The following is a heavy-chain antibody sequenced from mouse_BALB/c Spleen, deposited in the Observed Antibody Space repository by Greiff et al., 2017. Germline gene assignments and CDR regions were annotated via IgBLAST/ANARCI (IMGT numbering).Heavy chain of an antibody. CDR1: GFTFSSFG. V-gene: IGHV5-17*02. CDR3: ARQESRGAMDY. J-gene: IGHJ4*01. Sequence: EVMLVESGGGLVQPGGSRKLSCAASGFTFSSFGMHWVRQAPEKGLEWVAYISSGSSTIYYADTVKGRITISRDNPKNTLFLQMTSLRSEDTAMYYCARQESRGAMDYWGQGTSVTVSS. CDR2: ISSGSSTI.